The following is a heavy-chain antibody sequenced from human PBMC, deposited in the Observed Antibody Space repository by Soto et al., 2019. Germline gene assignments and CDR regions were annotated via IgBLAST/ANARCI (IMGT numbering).Heavy chain of an antibody. J-gene: IGHJ4*02. CDR3: TRAIGSGGVMGGFDY. D-gene: IGHD3-16*01. CDR1: GGSFNMYA. Sequence: QVELVQSGAQVKKPGSAVKVSCKASGGSFNMYAMNWVRQAPGHGREWMGGIIPIFDAPRYSEQFQGRVTITVDEATSTDYMELSSLRSDDTAIYYCTRAIGSGGVMGGFDYWGQGTLVTVSS. CDR2: IIPIFDAP. V-gene: IGHV1-69*01.